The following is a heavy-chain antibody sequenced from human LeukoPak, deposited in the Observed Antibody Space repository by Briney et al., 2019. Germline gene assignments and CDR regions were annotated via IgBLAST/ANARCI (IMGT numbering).Heavy chain of an antibody. CDR1: GFTFSSYA. V-gene: IGHV3-30*04. CDR2: ILYDGSNK. Sequence: PGRSLRLSCAASGFTFSSYAMHWVRQAPGKGLEWVAIILYDGSNKYYADSVKGRFTISRDNSKNTLYLQMNSLRAEDTAVYYCARGAVYYDFWSGQNYNYWGQGTLVTVSS. CDR3: ARGAVYYDFWSGQNYNY. J-gene: IGHJ4*02. D-gene: IGHD3-3*01.